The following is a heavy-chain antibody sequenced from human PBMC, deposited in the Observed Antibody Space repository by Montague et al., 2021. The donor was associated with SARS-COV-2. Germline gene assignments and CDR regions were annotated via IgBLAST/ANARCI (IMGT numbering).Heavy chain of an antibody. CDR1: GGSYSDYY. CDR3: ARGRVDTTMILVAFTGAAHYFDS. J-gene: IGHJ4*02. Sequence: SETLSLTCAVYGGSYSDYYWPRIPHSTGKGLERLGEVNHSGSINYNPSLMSRITISVDTSKNQFSLRLSSVTAADTAVYYCARGRVDTTMILVAFTGAAHYFDSWGQGTLISVSS. D-gene: IGHD3-22*01. V-gene: IGHV4-34*01. CDR2: VNHSGSI.